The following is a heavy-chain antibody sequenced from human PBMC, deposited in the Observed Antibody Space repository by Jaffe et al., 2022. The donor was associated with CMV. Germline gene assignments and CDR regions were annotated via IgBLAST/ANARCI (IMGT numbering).Heavy chain of an antibody. CDR2: INPNSGGT. D-gene: IGHD6-19*01. CDR1: GYTFTGYY. CDR3: ARDGDGWYKARALFDY. J-gene: IGHJ4*02. Sequence: QVQLVQSGAEVKKPGASVKVSCKASGYTFTGYYMHWVRQAPGQGLEWMGWINPNSGGTNYAQKFQGRVTMTRDTSISTAYMELSRLRSDDTAVYYCARDGDGWYKARALFDYWGQGTLVTVSS. V-gene: IGHV1-2*02.